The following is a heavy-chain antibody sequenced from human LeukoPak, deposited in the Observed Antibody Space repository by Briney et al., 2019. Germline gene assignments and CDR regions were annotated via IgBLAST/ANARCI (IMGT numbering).Heavy chain of an antibody. Sequence: ASVKVSCKASGGTFSSYAISWVRQAPGQGLERMGGIIPIFGTANYAQKFQGRVTITADESTSTAYMELSSLRSEDTAVYYCARSDDYGDWFDPWGQGTLVTVSS. CDR3: ARSDDYGDWFDP. CDR2: IIPIFGTA. J-gene: IGHJ5*02. D-gene: IGHD4-17*01. CDR1: GGTFSSYA. V-gene: IGHV1-69*13.